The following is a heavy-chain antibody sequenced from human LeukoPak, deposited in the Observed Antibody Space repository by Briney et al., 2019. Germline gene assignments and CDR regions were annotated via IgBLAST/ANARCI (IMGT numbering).Heavy chain of an antibody. D-gene: IGHD3-22*01. CDR3: ARVDYDNKYNDYMDV. V-gene: IGHV4-34*01. CDR2: INHSGNT. CDR1: VGPFSGYY. J-gene: IGHJ6*03. Sequence: PSETLSLTCAVNVGPFSGYYWSWVRQPPGKGLEWIGEINHSGNTNYNPSLKSRVTISVDTSKHQFSLKLTSVTAADTAVYYCARVDYDNKYNDYMDVWGKGTTVTVSS.